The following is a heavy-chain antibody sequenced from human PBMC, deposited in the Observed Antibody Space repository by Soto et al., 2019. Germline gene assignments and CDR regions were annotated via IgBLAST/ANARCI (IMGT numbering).Heavy chain of an antibody. D-gene: IGHD2-15*01. CDR1: GYSFTSYW. Sequence: PGESLKISCKGSGYSFTSYWIGWVRQMPGKGLKWMGIIYPGDSDTRYSPSFQGQVTISADKSISTAYLQWSSLKASDTAMYYCARRYCSGGSCYQTFDYWGQGTLVTVSS. J-gene: IGHJ4*02. CDR3: ARRYCSGGSCYQTFDY. CDR2: IYPGDSDT. V-gene: IGHV5-51*01.